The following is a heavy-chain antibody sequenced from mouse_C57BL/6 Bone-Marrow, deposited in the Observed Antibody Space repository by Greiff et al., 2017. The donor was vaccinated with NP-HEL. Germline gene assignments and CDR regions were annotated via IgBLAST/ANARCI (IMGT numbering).Heavy chain of an antibody. CDR1: GYSITSGYY. CDR2: ISYDGSN. CDR3: ARNYGVAY. D-gene: IGHD1-1*01. V-gene: IGHV3-6*01. Sequence: EVQLVESGPGLVKPSQSLSLTCSVTGYSITSGYYWNWIRQFPGNKLEWMGYISYDGSNNYNPSLKNRISITRDTSKNQFFLKLNSVTTEDTATYYCARNYGVAYWGQGTLVTVSA. J-gene: IGHJ3*01.